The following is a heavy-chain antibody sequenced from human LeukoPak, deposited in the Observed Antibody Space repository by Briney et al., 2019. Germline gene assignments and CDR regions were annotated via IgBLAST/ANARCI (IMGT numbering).Heavy chain of an antibody. CDR3: ARDRIPPRYYFDY. Sequence: PGRSLRLSCAASGFTFSSYGMHWVRQAPGKGLEWVAVIWYDGSNKYYADSVKGRFTISRDNSKNTLYLQMNCLRAEDTAVYYCARDRIPPRYYFDYWGQGTLVTVSS. CDR1: GFTFSSYG. V-gene: IGHV3-33*01. CDR2: IWYDGSNK. J-gene: IGHJ4*02. D-gene: IGHD2-21*01.